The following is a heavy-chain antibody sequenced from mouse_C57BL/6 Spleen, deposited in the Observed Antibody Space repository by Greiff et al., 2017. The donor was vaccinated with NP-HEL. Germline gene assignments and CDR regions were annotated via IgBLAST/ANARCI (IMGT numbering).Heavy chain of an antibody. D-gene: IGHD1-1*01. J-gene: IGHJ2*01. V-gene: IGHV1-82*01. Sequence: VKLMESGPELVKPGASVKISCKASGYAFSSSWMNWVKQRPGKGLEWIGRIYPGDGDTNYNGKFKGKATLTADKSSSTAYMQLSSLTSEDSAVYFCASGAYYYGSSPFSYWGQGTTLTVSS. CDR2: IYPGDGDT. CDR3: ASGAYYYGSSPFSY. CDR1: GYAFSSSW.